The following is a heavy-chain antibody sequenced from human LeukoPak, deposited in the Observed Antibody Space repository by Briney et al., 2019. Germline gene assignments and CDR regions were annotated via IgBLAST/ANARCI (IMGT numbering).Heavy chain of an antibody. V-gene: IGHV1-69*13. CDR1: GGTFSSYA. D-gene: IGHD3-10*01. J-gene: IGHJ4*02. CDR3: GRPLQRGSWTQRALDY. Sequence: ASVKVSCKASGGTFSSYAISWVRQAPGQGLEWMGGIIPIFGTANYAQKFQGRVTITADESTSTAYMELSSLRSEDTAVYYCGRPLQRGSWTQRALDYWGQGTLVTVSS. CDR2: IIPIFGTA.